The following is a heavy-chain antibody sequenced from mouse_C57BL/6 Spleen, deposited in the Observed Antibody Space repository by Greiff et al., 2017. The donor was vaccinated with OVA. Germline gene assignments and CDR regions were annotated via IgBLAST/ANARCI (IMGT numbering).Heavy chain of an antibody. Sequence: QVQLQQSGPELVKPGASVKISCKASGYTFTDYYINWVKQRPGQGLEGIGGIYPGSGNTKYNEKFKGKATLTVDTSSSTAYMQLSSLTSEDSAVYFCARSGYYYGSSSYYFDYWGQGTTLTVSS. CDR1: GYTFTDYY. J-gene: IGHJ2*01. CDR3: ARSGYYYGSSSYYFDY. D-gene: IGHD1-1*01. CDR2: IYPGSGNT. V-gene: IGHV1-84*01.